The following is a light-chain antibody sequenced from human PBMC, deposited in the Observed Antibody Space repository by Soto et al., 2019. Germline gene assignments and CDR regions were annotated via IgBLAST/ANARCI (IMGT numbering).Light chain of an antibody. CDR1: QSVSSY. V-gene: IGKV3-11*01. CDR2: DAS. J-gene: IGKJ4*01. CDR3: QQRSNWPS. Sequence: EIVLTQSPATLSLSPGERATLSCSASQSVSSYLAWYQQNPGQAPRLLLYDASNRAAGIPARFSGRASGTDFTLPIRSLEPEDFAVYYCQQRSNWPSFGGGTKVEIK.